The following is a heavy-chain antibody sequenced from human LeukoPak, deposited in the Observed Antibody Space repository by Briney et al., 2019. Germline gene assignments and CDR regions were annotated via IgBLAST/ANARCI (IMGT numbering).Heavy chain of an antibody. CDR2: INPNSGGT. CDR1: GYTFTGYY. Sequence: GASVKVSCKASGYTFTGYYMHWVRQAPGQGLEWMGWINPNSGGTNYAQKFQGRVTMTRDTSISTAYMELSSLRSEDTAVYYCAKLASVAAAGRYYFDYWGQGTLVTVSS. D-gene: IGHD6-13*01. J-gene: IGHJ4*02. CDR3: AKLASVAAAGRYYFDY. V-gene: IGHV1-2*02.